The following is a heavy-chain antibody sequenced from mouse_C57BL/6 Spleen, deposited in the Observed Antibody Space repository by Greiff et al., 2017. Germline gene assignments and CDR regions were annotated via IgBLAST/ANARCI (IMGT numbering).Heavy chain of an antibody. J-gene: IGHJ3*01. CDR3: ARNAYGSSYSWFAY. V-gene: IGHV1-22*01. Sequence: EVQRVESGPELVKPGASVKMSCKASGYTFTDYNMHWVKQSHGKSLEWIGYINPNNGGTSYNQKFKGKATLTVNKSSSTAYMELRSLTSEDSAVYYCARNAYGSSYSWFAYWGQGTLVTVSA. CDR2: INPNNGGT. CDR1: GYTFTDYN. D-gene: IGHD1-1*01.